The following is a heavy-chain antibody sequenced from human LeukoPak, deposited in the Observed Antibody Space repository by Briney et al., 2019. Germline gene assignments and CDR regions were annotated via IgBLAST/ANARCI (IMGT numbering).Heavy chain of an antibody. Sequence: SETLSLTCTVSGGSISSGDYYWSWIRQPPGKGLEWIGYIYYSGSTYYNPSLKSRVTISVDTSKNQFSLKLSSVTAADTAVYYCAREFGYGSGSYDYWGQGTLVTVSS. CDR2: IYYSGST. CDR3: AREFGYGSGSYDY. V-gene: IGHV4-30-4*01. CDR1: GGSISSGDYY. J-gene: IGHJ4*02. D-gene: IGHD3-10*01.